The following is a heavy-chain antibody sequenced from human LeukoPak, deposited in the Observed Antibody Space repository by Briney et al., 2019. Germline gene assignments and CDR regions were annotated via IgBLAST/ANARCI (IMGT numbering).Heavy chain of an antibody. CDR2: IRYDGSNK. CDR1: GFTFGSYG. D-gene: IGHD1-26*01. Sequence: GGSLRLSCAASGFTFGSYGMHWVRQAPGKGLEWVAFIRYDGSNKYYADSVKGRFTISRDNSKNTLYLQMNSLRAEDTAVYYCAKTDRTSGSYYRPPDYWGQGTLVTVSS. V-gene: IGHV3-30*02. J-gene: IGHJ4*02. CDR3: AKTDRTSGSYYRPPDY.